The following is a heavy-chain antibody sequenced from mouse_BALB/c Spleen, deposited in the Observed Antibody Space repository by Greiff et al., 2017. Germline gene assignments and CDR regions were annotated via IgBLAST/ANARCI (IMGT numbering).Heavy chain of an antibody. V-gene: IGHV3-6*02. Sequence: LVESGPGLVKPSQSLSLTCSVTGYSITSGYYWNWIRQFPGNKLEWMGYISYDGSNNYNPSLKNRISITRDTSKNQFFLKLNSVTTEDTATYYCAIYDGYYFDYWGQGTTLTVSS. D-gene: IGHD2-3*01. CDR1: GYSITSGYY. CDR2: ISYDGSN. J-gene: IGHJ2*01. CDR3: AIYDGYYFDY.